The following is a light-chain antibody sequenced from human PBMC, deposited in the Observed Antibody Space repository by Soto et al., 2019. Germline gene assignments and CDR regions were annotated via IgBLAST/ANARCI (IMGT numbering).Light chain of an antibody. CDR2: DAS. CDR1: PSVGKY. V-gene: IGKV3-11*01. Sequence: EIVRTQSPATLSLSPGERATLSCRASPSVGKYLVWYQQKPCQAPRLIIYDASNRATGIPARFSGSESGTDFTLTISSLEPEDFAVYYGQQRSNWPPITGCQVTRLEIK. J-gene: IGKJ5*01. CDR3: QQRSNWPPIT.